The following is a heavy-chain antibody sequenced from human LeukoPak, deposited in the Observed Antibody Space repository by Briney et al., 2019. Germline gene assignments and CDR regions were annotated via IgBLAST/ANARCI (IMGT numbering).Heavy chain of an antibody. J-gene: IGHJ4*02. Sequence: GGSLRLSCAASGFTFSSYGMHWVRQAPGKGLEWVAVIWYDGSNKYYADSVRGRFTISRDNSKNTLYLQMNSLRAEDTAVYYCARPFLGEGASIDYWGQGTLVTVSS. CDR2: IWYDGSNK. CDR3: ARPFLGEGASIDY. CDR1: GFTFSSYG. V-gene: IGHV3-33*01. D-gene: IGHD3-16*01.